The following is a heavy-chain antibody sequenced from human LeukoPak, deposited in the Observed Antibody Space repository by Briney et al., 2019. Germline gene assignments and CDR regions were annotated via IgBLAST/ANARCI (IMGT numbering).Heavy chain of an antibody. D-gene: IGHD5-18*01. Sequence: GGSLRLSCAASGFTFSSYWMHWVRQAPGKGLVWVSRINSDGSSTSYADSVKGRFTISRDNSKNTLYLQMNSLRAEDTAVYYCANLQLWSYYMDVWGKGTTVTISS. CDR3: ANLQLWSYYMDV. CDR2: INSDGSST. CDR1: GFTFSSYW. V-gene: IGHV3-74*01. J-gene: IGHJ6*03.